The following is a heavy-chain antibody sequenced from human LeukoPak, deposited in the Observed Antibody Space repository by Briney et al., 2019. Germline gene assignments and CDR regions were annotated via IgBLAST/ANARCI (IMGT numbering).Heavy chain of an antibody. D-gene: IGHD3-22*01. Sequence: GGSLRLSCAASGFTFSNAWMSWVRQAPGKGLEWVGRIKSKTDGGTTDYAAPVKGRFTISRDDSKNTLYLQMNSLKTEDTAVYYCTTDINYYDSSGHRAIFDYWGQGTPVTVSS. J-gene: IGHJ4*02. CDR3: TTDINYYDSSGHRAIFDY. CDR1: GFTFSNAW. CDR2: IKSKTDGGTT. V-gene: IGHV3-15*01.